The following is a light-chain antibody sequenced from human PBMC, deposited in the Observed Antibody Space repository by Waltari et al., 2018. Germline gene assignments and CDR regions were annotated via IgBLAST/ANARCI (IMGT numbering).Light chain of an antibody. CDR1: QSVSGY. J-gene: IGKJ4*01. Sequence: EIVLTQSPATVSLSPGERATLSCRASQSVSGYLAWYQQKPGQAPRLLLYDTSNRATGIPARFSGSGSGTDFTLTISSLEPEDFAVYYCQQRNSWPLTFGGGTKVEIK. CDR2: DTS. V-gene: IGKV3-11*01. CDR3: QQRNSWPLT.